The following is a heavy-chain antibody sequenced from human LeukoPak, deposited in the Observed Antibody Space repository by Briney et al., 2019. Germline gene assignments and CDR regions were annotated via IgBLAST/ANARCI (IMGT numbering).Heavy chain of an antibody. V-gene: IGHV3-11*05. CDR3: ARDMMIRAGWFDR. CDR2: IGTSSDNT. CDR1: GYTFSDHY. D-gene: IGHD3-10*01. J-gene: IGHJ5*02. Sequence: GGSLRLSCAASGYTFSDHYMTWIRQAPGKGLEWVSYIGTSSDNTNYADSVRGRFTISRDNAKNSLYLQMNSLRAEDTAVYDCARDMMIRAGWFDRWGQGTLVTVSS.